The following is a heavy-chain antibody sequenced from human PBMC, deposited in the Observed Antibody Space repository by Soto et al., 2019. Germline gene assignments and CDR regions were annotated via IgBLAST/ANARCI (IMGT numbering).Heavy chain of an antibody. Sequence: GGSLRLSCAASGFTLSDYYMTWIRQAPGKGLEWVSDISISGTTIHYADSVRGRFTISRDNAKNSLYLQMNSLRAEDTAVYYCARGFEQWLVLDYWGQGTLVTVSS. V-gene: IGHV3-11*04. CDR1: GFTLSDYY. D-gene: IGHD6-19*01. J-gene: IGHJ4*02. CDR2: ISISGTTI. CDR3: ARGFEQWLVLDY.